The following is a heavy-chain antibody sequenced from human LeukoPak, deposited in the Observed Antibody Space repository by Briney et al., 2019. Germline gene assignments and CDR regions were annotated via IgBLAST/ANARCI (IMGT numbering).Heavy chain of an antibody. J-gene: IGHJ4*02. CDR1: GFTFSSYA. CDR3: VKVRYYYDSSGYYESFFDY. V-gene: IGHV3-64D*06. CDR2: ISSNGGST. D-gene: IGHD3-22*01. Sequence: EGSLRLSCSASGFTFSSYAMHWVRQAPGKGLEYVSAISSNGGSTYYADSVKGRFTISRDNSKNTLYLQMSSLRAEDTAVYYCVKVRYYYDSSGYYESFFDYWGQGTLVTVSS.